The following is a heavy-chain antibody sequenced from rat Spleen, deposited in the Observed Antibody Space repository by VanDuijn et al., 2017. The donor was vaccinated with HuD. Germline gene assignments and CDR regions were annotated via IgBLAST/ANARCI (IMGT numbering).Heavy chain of an antibody. CDR1: GFSLTSYN. D-gene: IGHD1-2*01. CDR3: ARRSYSSHVMDV. CDR2: IWTGGST. V-gene: IGHV2-30*01. J-gene: IGHJ4*01. Sequence: QVQLKESGPGLVQPSQTLSLTCTVSGFSLTSYNVHWVRQSTGKGLEWMGMIWTGGSTDYNSGFKSRLRISRDTSKSQVLLKMNSLQPEDTGTFYCARRSYSSHVMDVWGQGASVTVSS.